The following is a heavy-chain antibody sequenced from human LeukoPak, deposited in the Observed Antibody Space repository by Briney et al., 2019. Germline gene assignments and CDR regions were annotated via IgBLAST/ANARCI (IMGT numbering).Heavy chain of an antibody. V-gene: IGHV1-69*13. Sequence: GASVKVSCKASGYTFTSYGISWVRQAPGQGLEWMGGIIPIFGTANYAQKFQGRVTITADESTSTVYMELSSLRSEDTAVYYCARDGGAGVGPAAANDYWGQGTLVTVSS. J-gene: IGHJ4*02. CDR1: GYTFTSYG. CDR3: ARDGGAGVGPAAANDY. CDR2: IIPIFGTA. D-gene: IGHD2-2*01.